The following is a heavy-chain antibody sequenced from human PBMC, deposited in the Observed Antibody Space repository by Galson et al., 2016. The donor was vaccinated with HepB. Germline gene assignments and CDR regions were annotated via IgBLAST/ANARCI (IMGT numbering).Heavy chain of an antibody. CDR3: VRDYSATFHYFDS. Sequence: SLRLSCAASGFRFSDAYMSWIRQTPGRGLEWISSISSGSFDITYAGAVKGRFTVSRDNAKNSLFLQMNSLRAEDTGVYYCVRDYSATFHYFDSWGPGTRVPVSS. J-gene: IGHJ4*02. V-gene: IGHV3-11*06. CDR1: GFRFSDAY. D-gene: IGHD4-11*01. CDR2: ISSGSFDI.